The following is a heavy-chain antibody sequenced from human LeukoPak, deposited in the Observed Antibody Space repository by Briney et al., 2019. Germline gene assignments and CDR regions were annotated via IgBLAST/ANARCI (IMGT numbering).Heavy chain of an antibody. CDR1: GFSFRTYS. V-gene: IGHV3-21*01. CDR3: TRDAGQFVDHDVFDF. CDR2: ISPTSWTI. D-gene: IGHD3-10*01. J-gene: IGHJ3*01. Sequence: GGSLRLSCAASGFSFRTYSMNWVRQAPGRGLEWVSSISPTSWTIYQADSVKGRFTVSRDNAKNSVFLQMDSLRAEDEAVCYCTRDAGQFVDHDVFDFWGQGTMVTVSS.